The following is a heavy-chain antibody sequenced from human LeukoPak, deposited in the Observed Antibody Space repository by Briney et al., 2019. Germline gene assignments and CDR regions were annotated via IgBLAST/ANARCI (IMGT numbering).Heavy chain of an antibody. J-gene: IGHJ4*02. CDR3: AIYGFRYDY. V-gene: IGHV1-8*01. Sequence: ASVTVSFKASGYTFTRYDIKWVGQAPGQGGERMGWMNTNSGTTGYAQKFQPRLTMTSNTSISTAYIELSSLRSEDTAVYYCAIYGFRYDYWGQGTLVTVSS. D-gene: IGHD3-3*01. CDR2: MNTNSGTT. CDR1: GYTFTRYD.